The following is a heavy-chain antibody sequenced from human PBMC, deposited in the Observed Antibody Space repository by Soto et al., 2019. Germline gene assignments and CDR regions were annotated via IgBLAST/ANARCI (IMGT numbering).Heavy chain of an antibody. V-gene: IGHV3-33*01. J-gene: IGHJ6*02. CDR2: IWYDGSNK. CDR1: GFTFSSYG. D-gene: IGHD2-15*01. CDR3: ARDACSGGSCYPPTGMDV. Sequence: PGGSLRLSCAASGFTFSSYGMHWVRQAPGKGLEWVAVIWYDGSNKYYADSVKGRFTISRDNSKNTLYLQMNSLRAEDTAVYYCARDACSGGSCYPPTGMDVWGQGTTVTVSS.